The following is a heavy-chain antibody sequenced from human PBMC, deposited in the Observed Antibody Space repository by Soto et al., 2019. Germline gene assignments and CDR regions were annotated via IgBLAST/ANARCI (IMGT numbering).Heavy chain of an antibody. CDR3: AREGSYSAYNFAHGIQLWSFDF. D-gene: IGHD5-12*01. V-gene: IGHV4-4*07. J-gene: IGHJ4*02. Sequence: SETLSLTCTVSGGAINTFYWSWVREPAGKGLEWIGRIFSSGSTSFNPSLESRVAMSVDTSKNHFSLNLSSVTAADMAVYYCAREGSYSAYNFAHGIQLWSFDFWGQGALVTVSS. CDR2: IFSSGST. CDR1: GGAINTFY.